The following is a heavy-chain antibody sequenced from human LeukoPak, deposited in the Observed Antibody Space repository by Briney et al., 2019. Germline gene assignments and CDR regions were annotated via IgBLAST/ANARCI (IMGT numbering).Heavy chain of an antibody. CDR1: EFTFSRYS. CDR3: ARTTDYSSGFDY. J-gene: IGHJ4*02. CDR2: ISTSSSYM. D-gene: IGHD6-19*01. V-gene: IGHV3-21*01. Sequence: GGSLRLSCAASEFTFSRYSMNWVRQAPGKGLEWVSSISTSSSYMFYAASVKGRFTISRDNAKNSLYLQMNSLRADDTAVYYCARTTDYSSGFDYWGQGTLVTVSS.